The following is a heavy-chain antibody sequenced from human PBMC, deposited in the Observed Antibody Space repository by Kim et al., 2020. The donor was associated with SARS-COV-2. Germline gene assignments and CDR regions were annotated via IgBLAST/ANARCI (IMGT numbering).Heavy chain of an antibody. V-gene: IGHV4-59*01. CDR1: GGSISSYY. CDR2: IYYSGST. CDR3: ARTVRDCYSTSCYYYYYYYDMDV. Sequence: SETLSLTCTVSGGSISSYYWSWIRQPPGKGLEWIGYIYYSGSTNYNPSLKSRVTISVYTPKNQFSLKLSSVTAADTAVYYCARTVRDCYSTSCYYYYYYYDMDVWGKGTTVTVSS. J-gene: IGHJ6*03. D-gene: IGHD2-2*01.